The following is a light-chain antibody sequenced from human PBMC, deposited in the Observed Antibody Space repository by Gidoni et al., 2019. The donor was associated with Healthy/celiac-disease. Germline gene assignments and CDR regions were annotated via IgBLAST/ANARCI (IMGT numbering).Light chain of an antibody. CDR3: CSYAGSSTHGV. V-gene: IGLV2-23*01. CDR1: SSDVGSYNL. CDR2: EGI. Sequence: QSALPQPAPVSGSPGQSITISCPGTSSDVGSYNLVSWYQQHPGKAPKRMIDEGIKRPSGVSNRFSGSKSGNTASLTISGLQAEDEADYYCCSYAGSSTHGVFGGGTKLTVL. J-gene: IGLJ2*01.